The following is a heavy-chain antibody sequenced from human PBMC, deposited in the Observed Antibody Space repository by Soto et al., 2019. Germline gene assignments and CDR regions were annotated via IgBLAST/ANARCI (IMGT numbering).Heavy chain of an antibody. D-gene: IGHD1-7*01. CDR3: AGTSSLQRYYIDA. Sequence: PSQTLSLTCAISGDSVSSNSAAWNWIRQSPSRSLEWLGRTYYRSRWYNDYAVSVRSRITVNADTSKNQFSLHLNSVTPEDTAVYYCAGTSSLQRYYIDAWDKGTTVTVSS. J-gene: IGHJ6*03. V-gene: IGHV6-1*01. CDR1: GDSVSSNSAA. CDR2: TYYRSRWYN.